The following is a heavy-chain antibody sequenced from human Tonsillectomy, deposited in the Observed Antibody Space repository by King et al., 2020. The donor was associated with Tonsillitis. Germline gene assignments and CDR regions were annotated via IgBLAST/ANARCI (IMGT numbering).Heavy chain of an antibody. Sequence: QLQESGPGLVKPSETLSLTCTVSGGSISSYYWSWIRQPPGKGLEWIGYSSYTGSTNYNPPLKSRVTISVDTSKNHFSLKLSSVTAADTAVCYCARAQAMDVWGKGTTVTVSS. CDR2: SSYTGST. J-gene: IGHJ6*04. V-gene: IGHV4-59*01. CDR3: ARAQAMDV. CDR1: GGSISSYY.